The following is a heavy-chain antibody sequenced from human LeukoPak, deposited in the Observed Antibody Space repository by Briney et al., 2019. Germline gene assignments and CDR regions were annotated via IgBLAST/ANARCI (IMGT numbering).Heavy chain of an antibody. J-gene: IGHJ6*03. V-gene: IGHV3-74*01. CDR2: INSDGINT. CDR3: ARVYRTDDYYYYMDV. Sequence: GGSLRLSCAASGFTFSNYWMHWVRQAPGKGLVWVSRINSDGINTSYADSVKGRFTISRDNAKSSLYLQVNSLRAEDTAVYYCARVYRTDDYYYYMDVWGKGTTVTISS. D-gene: IGHD3-16*02. CDR1: GFTFSNYW.